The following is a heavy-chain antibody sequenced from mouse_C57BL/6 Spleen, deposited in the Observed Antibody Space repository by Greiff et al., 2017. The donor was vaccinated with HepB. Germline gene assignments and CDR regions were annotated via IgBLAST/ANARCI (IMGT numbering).Heavy chain of an antibody. V-gene: IGHV14-4*01. CDR1: GFNIKDDY. D-gene: IGHD1-1*01. CDR2: IDPENGDT. J-gene: IGHJ4*01. CDR3: TTFDGSSPRDY. Sequence: VQLQQSGAELVRPGASVKLSCTASGFNIKDDYMHWVKQRPEQGLEWIGWIDPENGDTEYASKFQGKATITADTSSNTAYLQLSSLTSEDTAVYYCTTFDGSSPRDYWGQGTSVTVSS.